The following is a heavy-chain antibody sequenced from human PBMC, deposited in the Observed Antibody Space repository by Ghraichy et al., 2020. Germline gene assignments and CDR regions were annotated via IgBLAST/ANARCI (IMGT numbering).Heavy chain of an antibody. CDR2: ISSSGSTI. Sequence: GGSLRLSCAASGFTFSSYEMNWVRQAPGKGLEWVSYISSSGSTIYYADSVKGRFTISRDNAKNSLYLQMNSLRAEDTAVYYCARYLFGVGPRGGMDVWGQGTTVTVSS. D-gene: IGHD3-3*01. CDR1: GFTFSSYE. CDR3: ARYLFGVGPRGGMDV. J-gene: IGHJ6*02. V-gene: IGHV3-48*03.